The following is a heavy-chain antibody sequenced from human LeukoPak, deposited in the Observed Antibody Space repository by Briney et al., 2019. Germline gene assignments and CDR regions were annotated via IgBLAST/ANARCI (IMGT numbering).Heavy chain of an antibody. V-gene: IGHV3-23*01. CDR1: GFTFSSYA. D-gene: IGHD3-10*01. CDR3: AKDYIHYYGSGSYVDI. Sequence: GGSLRLSCAASGFTFSSYAMSWVRQAPGKGLEWVSAISGSGGSTYSADSVKGRFTISRDNSKNTLYLQMNSLRAEDTAVYYCAKDYIHYYGSGSYVDIWGQGTMVTVSS. J-gene: IGHJ3*02. CDR2: ISGSGGST.